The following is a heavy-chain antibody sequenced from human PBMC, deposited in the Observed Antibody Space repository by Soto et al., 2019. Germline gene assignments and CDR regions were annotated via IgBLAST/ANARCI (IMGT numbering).Heavy chain of an antibody. CDR2: IFSGGGT. Sequence: VQVVESGGGLIQPGGSLRLSCEVSGFSVTVNYMSWVRQAPGKGLEWVSVIFSGGGTDYVDSVKGRFTISRDISKSTLYLQMNSLRAEDTAVYYCHGYGYWGQGTLVTVSS. D-gene: IGHD5-12*01. CDR1: GFSVTVNY. CDR3: HGYGY. J-gene: IGHJ4*02. V-gene: IGHV3-53*01.